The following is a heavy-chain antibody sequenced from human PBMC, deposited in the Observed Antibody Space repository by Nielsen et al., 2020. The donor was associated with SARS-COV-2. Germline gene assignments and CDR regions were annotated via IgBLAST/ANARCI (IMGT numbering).Heavy chain of an antibody. J-gene: IGHJ6*03. V-gene: IGHV2-70*11. CDR3: ARSPRITMVRGETPNYYYYYMDV. D-gene: IGHD3-10*01. Sequence: WIRQPPGKALEWLARIDWDDDKYYSTSLKTRLTISKDTSKNQVVLTMTNMDPVDTATYYCARSPRITMVRGETPNYYYYYMDVWGKGTTVTVSS. CDR2: IDWDDDK.